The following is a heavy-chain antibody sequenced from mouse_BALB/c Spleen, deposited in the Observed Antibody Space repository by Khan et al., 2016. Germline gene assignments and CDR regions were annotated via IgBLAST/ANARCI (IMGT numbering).Heavy chain of an antibody. Sequence: QVQLQQPGAELVRPGSSVKISCKASGYVFSSYWMNWVKQRPGQGLEWIGQIYPGDGDTSYNGKFKDKATLTADKYSITAYMQLSMLTTEDSAVYFCARSSSDGNFAYWGQGTLVTVSA. CDR3: ARSSSDGNFAY. V-gene: IGHV1-80*01. CDR2: IYPGDGDT. J-gene: IGHJ3*01. D-gene: IGHD2-1*01. CDR1: GYVFSSYW.